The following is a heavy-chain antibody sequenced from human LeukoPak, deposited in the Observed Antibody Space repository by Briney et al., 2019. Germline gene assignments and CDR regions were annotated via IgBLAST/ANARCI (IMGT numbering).Heavy chain of an antibody. CDR2: IYYSGST. CDR3: ARLKIAAAGPREYYYYGMDV. V-gene: IGHV4-31*03. J-gene: IGHJ6*02. D-gene: IGHD6-13*01. CDR1: GGSVSSGSYY. Sequence: SETLSLTCTVSGGSVSSGSYYWSWIRQHPGKGLEWIGYIYYSGSTYYNPSLKSRVTISVDTSKNQFSLKLSSVTAADTAVYYCARLKIAAAGPREYYYYGMDVWGQGTTVTVSS.